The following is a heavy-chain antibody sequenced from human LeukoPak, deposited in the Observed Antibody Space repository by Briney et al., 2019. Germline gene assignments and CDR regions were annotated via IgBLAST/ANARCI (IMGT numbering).Heavy chain of an antibody. J-gene: IGHJ4*02. V-gene: IGHV3-7*04. Sequence: PGGSLRLSCAASEFTFSNSWMSWVRQAPGKGLEWVANLKQDGSEKYYVDSVKGRFTISRDNAKNSLYLQMNSLRAEDTAVYYCARGCRSGWDCFDYWGQGTLVTVSS. D-gene: IGHD6-19*01. CDR3: ARGCRSGWDCFDY. CDR1: EFTFSNSW. CDR2: LKQDGSEK.